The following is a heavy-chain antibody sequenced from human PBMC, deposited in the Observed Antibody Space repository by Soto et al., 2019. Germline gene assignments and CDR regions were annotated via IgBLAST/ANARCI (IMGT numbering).Heavy chain of an antibody. CDR1: GFTFSSYA. V-gene: IGHV3-23*01. J-gene: IGHJ4*02. D-gene: IGHD6-13*01. CDR3: AKGLQYSSSFFDY. CDR2: ISGSGGST. Sequence: GGSLRLSCAASGFTFSSYAMSWVRQAPGKGLEWVSAISGSGGSTYYADSVKGRFTISRDNFKNTLYLQMNSLRAEDTAVYYCAKGLQYSSSFFDYWGQGTLVTVSS.